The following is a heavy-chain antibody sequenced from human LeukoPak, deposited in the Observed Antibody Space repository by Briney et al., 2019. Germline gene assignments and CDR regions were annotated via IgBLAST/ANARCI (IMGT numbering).Heavy chain of an antibody. V-gene: IGHV1-18*01. CDR2: ISAYNGNT. D-gene: IGHD3-22*01. CDR3: AGVPWWSSGYYSFDY. CDR1: GYTFTSYG. Sequence: GASVKVSCKASGYTFTSYGISWVRQAPGQGLEWMGWISAYNGNTNYAQKFQGRVTITTDESTSTAYMELSSLRSEDTAVYYCAGVPWWSSGYYSFDYWGQGTLVTVSS. J-gene: IGHJ4*02.